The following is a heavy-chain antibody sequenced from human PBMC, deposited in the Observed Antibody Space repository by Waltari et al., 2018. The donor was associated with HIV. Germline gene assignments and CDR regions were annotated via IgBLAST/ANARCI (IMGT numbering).Heavy chain of an antibody. J-gene: IGHJ5*02. Sequence: QVQLQESGPGLVKPSQTLSLTCTVSGGSISSGSYYWRWIRQPAGKGLELIGRIYTSGSTNYNPSLESRVTISVDTSRNQFSLKLMSVTAADTAVYYCARAYYDFWSGTGSSGNWFDPWGQGTLVTVSS. CDR1: GGSISSGSYY. D-gene: IGHD3-3*01. V-gene: IGHV4-61*02. CDR2: IYTSGST. CDR3: ARAYYDFWSGTGSSGNWFDP.